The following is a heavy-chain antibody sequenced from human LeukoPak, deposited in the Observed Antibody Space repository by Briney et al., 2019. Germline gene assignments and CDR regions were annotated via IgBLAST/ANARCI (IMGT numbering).Heavy chain of an antibody. CDR2: IYYSGST. D-gene: IGHD6-13*01. CDR3: AGGPRIAAAGRWLAP. V-gene: IGHV4-59*01. CDR1: GGSISSCY. J-gene: IGHJ5*02. Sequence: PSETLSLTCTVSGGSISSCYWSWIRQPPGKGLEWIGYIYYSGSTNYNPSLKSRVTISADTSKNQFSLKLSPVTAADTAVYYCAGGPRIAAAGRWLAPWGQGTLVTVSS.